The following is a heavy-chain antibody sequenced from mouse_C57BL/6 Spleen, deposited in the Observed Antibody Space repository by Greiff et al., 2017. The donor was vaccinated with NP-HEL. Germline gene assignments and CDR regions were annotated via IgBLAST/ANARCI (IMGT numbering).Heavy chain of an antibody. V-gene: IGHV1-54*01. CDR1: GYAFTNYL. J-gene: IGHJ1*03. CDR2: INPGSGGT. Sequence: VQLQQSGAELVRPGTSVKVSCKASGYAFTNYLIEWVKQRPGQGLEWIGVINPGSGGTNYNEKFKGKATLTAVKSSSTAYMQLSSLTSEDSAVYFCARSHYGSSWYFDVWGTGTTVTVSS. D-gene: IGHD1-1*01. CDR3: ARSHYGSSWYFDV.